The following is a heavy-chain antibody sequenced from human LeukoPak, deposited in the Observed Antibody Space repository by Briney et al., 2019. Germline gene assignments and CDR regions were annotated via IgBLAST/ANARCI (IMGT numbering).Heavy chain of an antibody. Sequence: PSETLSLTCTVSGGCISSYYWSWIRQPPGKGLEWIGYIYYSGSTNYNPALKRRVTISVDTSKTQFSLKVSLVPAADTAVYYCARDGEGMLPCDYWGRGTLVTVPS. D-gene: IGHD7-27*01. CDR3: ARDGEGMLPCDY. V-gene: IGHV4-59*01. J-gene: IGHJ4*02. CDR2: IYYSGST. CDR1: GGCISSYY.